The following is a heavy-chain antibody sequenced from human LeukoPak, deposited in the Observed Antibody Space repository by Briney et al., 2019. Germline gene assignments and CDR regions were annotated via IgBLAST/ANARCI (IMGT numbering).Heavy chain of an antibody. J-gene: IGHJ4*02. CDR2: ISSSSGYI. V-gene: IGHV3-21*01. D-gene: IGHD5-18*01. CDR3: ARGGYTAMVTGFDY. Sequence: GGSLRLSCAASGFTFSSYSMNWVRQAPGKGLEWVSSISSSSGYIYYADSVKGRFTISRDNAKNSLYLQMNSLRAEDTAVYYCARGGYTAMVTGFDYWGQGTLVTVSS. CDR1: GFTFSSYS.